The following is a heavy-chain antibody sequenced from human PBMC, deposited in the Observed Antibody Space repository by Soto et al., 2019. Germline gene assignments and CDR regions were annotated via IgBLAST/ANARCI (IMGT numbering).Heavy chain of an antibody. CDR3: ARVPDLDYCRRTSCLYYFDY. CDR1: GFTFSRYV. Sequence: PGGSLRLSCVASGFTFSRYVMTWVRQAPGKGLEWVSTISSNGGSTYYTDSVKGRFTISGDNSKNSLYLQMNGLRADDTAVYFCARVPDLDYCRRTSCLYYFDYWGQGALVTVSS. J-gene: IGHJ4*02. D-gene: IGHD2-2*01. CDR2: ISSNGGST. V-gene: IGHV3-23*01.